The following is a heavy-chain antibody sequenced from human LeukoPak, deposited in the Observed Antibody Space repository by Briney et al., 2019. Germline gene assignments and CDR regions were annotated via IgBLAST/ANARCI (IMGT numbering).Heavy chain of an antibody. J-gene: IGHJ4*02. Sequence: PGGSLRLSCAASGFTFSSYEMNWVRQATGKGLEWVSYISSSGSTIYYADSVKGRFTISRDNAKNSLYLQMNSLRAEDTAVYYCARVRTTVTTLDYWGQGTLVTVSS. CDR1: GFTFSSYE. CDR3: ARVRTTVTTLDY. V-gene: IGHV3-48*03. CDR2: ISSSGSTI. D-gene: IGHD4-11*01.